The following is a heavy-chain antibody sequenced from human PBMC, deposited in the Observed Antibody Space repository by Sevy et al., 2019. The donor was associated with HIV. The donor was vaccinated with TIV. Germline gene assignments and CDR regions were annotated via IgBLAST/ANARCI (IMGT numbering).Heavy chain of an antibody. J-gene: IGHJ4*02. D-gene: IGHD5-18*01. Sequence: HHGGSLRLSCAASGFTVNSNYMTWVRQAPGKGLEGVSVIHSDDTTYHADSVKDRFTISRDNFKNTLYLHMSSLRAEDTAVYYCARGESGYGYALNYWGQGTLVTVSS. V-gene: IGHV3-66*01. CDR1: GFTVNSNY. CDR3: ARGESGYGYALNY. CDR2: IHSDDTT.